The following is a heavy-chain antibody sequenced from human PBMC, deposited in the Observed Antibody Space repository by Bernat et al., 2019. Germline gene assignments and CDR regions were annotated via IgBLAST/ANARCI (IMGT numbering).Heavy chain of an antibody. J-gene: IGHJ6*02. D-gene: IGHD3-16*01. CDR3: ARLGNYYGMDV. CDR1: GFTFSSYG. CDR2: IWYDASNK. V-gene: IGHV3-33*01. Sequence: QVQLVESGGSVVQPGRSLRLSCAASGFTFSSYGMHWVRQAPVKGLEWVAVIWYDASNKYYADSVKGRFAISRDNSKNTLYLQMNSLRAEDTAVYYCARLGNYYGMDVWGQGTTVTVSS.